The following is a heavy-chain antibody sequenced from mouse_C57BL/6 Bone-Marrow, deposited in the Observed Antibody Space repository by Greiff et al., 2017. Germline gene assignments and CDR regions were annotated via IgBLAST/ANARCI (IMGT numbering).Heavy chain of an antibody. V-gene: IGHV1-82*01. CDR3: AMWTSQAKRAMDY. CDR2: INPGDGDT. D-gene: IGHD3-2*02. CDR1: GYAFSSSW. J-gene: IGHJ4*01. Sequence: VQLQQSGPELVKPGASVKISCKASGYAFSSSWMNWVKQRHGKGLEWIGRINPGDGDTNYNGKFKGKATLTVDKSSSTAYMQLRSLTSEDLALYYCAMWTSQAKRAMDYWGQGTSVTVSS.